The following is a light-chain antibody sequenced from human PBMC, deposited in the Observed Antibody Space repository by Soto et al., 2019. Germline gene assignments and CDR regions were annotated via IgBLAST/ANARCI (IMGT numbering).Light chain of an antibody. CDR3: MQGTHWPWT. CDR2: KAS. CDR1: QSLVFSDGNSY. V-gene: IGKV2-30*01. J-gene: IGKJ1*01. Sequence: DVVMTQSPLSLPVALGQPAAISCRSSQSLVFSDGNSYLNWSQQRPGQSPRRLIYKASNRDPGVPDRFSGSGSGTDFTLKITRVEAEDVGVYYCMQGTHWPWTFGQGTKVDIK.